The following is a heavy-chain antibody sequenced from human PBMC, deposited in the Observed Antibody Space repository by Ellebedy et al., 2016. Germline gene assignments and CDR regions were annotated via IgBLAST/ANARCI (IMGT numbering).Heavy chain of an antibody. CDR2: ISGSGGST. D-gene: IGHD2-2*01. V-gene: IGHV3-23*01. CDR1: GFTFSSYA. CDR3: AKDPSTLYCSSTACEH. Sequence: GGSLRLSXAASGFTFSSYAMSWVRQAPGKGLEWVSAISGSGGSTYYADSVKGRFTISRDNSKNTLYLQMNSLRAEDTAVYYCAKDPSTLYCSSTACEHWGQGTLVTVSS. J-gene: IGHJ4*02.